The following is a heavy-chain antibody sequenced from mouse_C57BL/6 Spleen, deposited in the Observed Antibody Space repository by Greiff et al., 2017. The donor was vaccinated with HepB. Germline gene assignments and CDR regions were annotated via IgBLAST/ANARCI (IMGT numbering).Heavy chain of an antibody. CDR3: ARVDYDDAMDY. V-gene: IGHV3-6*01. Sequence: EVQLQESGPGLVKPSQSLSLTCSVTGYSITSGYYWNWIRQFPGNKLEWMGYISYDGSNNYNPSLKNRISITRDTSKNQFFLKLNSVTTEDTATYYCARVDYDDAMDYWGQGTSVTVSS. J-gene: IGHJ4*01. CDR1: GYSITSGYY. D-gene: IGHD2-4*01. CDR2: ISYDGSN.